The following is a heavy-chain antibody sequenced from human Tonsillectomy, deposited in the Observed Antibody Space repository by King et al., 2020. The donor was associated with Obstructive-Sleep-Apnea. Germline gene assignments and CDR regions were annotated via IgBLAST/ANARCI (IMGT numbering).Heavy chain of an antibody. CDR3: ARSYGHCSGAICYPQDY. D-gene: IGHD2-15*01. J-gene: IGHJ4*02. Sequence: VQLVESGAEVKKPGASVKVSCKAFGYMFSSYFMHWVRQAPGQRLEWMGWINAGNGNTKYSQKFQDRVTITRDTSASAVYLELSSLKSEDTALYYCARSYGHCSGAICYPQDYWGQGTLVSVSS. CDR1: GYMFSSYF. V-gene: IGHV1-3*01. CDR2: INAGNGNT.